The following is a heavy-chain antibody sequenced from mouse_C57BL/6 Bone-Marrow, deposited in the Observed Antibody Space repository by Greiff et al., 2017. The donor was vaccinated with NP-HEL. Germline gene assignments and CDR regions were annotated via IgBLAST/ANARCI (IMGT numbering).Heavy chain of an antibody. Sequence: EVHLVESGGGLVQPGGSLKLSCAASGFTFSDYYMYWVRQTPEKRLEWVAYISNGGGSTYYPDTVKGRFTIAKDNATNTLYLQMSRLKSEDTAKYYCTKIITTYYYAMDYWGQGTSVTVSS. CDR3: TKIITTYYYAMDY. D-gene: IGHD1-1*01. CDR2: ISNGGGST. V-gene: IGHV5-12*01. J-gene: IGHJ4*01. CDR1: GFTFSDYY.